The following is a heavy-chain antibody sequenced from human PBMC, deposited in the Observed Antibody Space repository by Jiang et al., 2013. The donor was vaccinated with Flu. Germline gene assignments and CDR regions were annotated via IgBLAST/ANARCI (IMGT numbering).Heavy chain of an antibody. CDR1: GGSITNKDYF. CDR2: IHFTGAR. Sequence: GSGLVKPSETLSLTCTVSGGSITNKDYFWAWIRQSPGKGLQWIASIHFTGARYYNPSLKSRATISVDTSRNQFSLQLNSLSAADTAVYICASEPWGATTREFDFWGQGSLVTVSS. J-gene: IGHJ4*02. CDR3: ASEPWGATTREFDF. V-gene: IGHV4-39*02. D-gene: IGHD1-26*01.